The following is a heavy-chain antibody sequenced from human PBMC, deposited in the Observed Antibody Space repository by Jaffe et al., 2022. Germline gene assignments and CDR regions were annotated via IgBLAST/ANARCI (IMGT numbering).Heavy chain of an antibody. Sequence: QVQVQQWGAGLLKPSETLSLTCAVYGGSFRGYYWTWIRQPPGKGLEWIGEIHHGGHANYNSSLKSRVTISIDTSKNQLSLHLTSVTAADTAVYYCSRGLRGGYDSDHWGQGTLVTVSS. V-gene: IGHV4-34*01. CDR3: SRGLRGGYDSDH. CDR2: IHHGGHA. CDR1: GGSFRGYY. J-gene: IGHJ5*02. D-gene: IGHD3-10*01.